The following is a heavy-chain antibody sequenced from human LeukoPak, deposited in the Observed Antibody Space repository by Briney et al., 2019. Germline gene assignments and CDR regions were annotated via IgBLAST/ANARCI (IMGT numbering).Heavy chain of an antibody. V-gene: IGHV4-39*01. CDR3: ARRPWAVAGTGNAFDI. CDR2: IYYSGST. D-gene: IGHD6-19*01. CDR1: GGSISSSSYY. Sequence: PSETLSLTCTVSGGSISSSSYYWGWIRQPPGKGLEWIGSIYYSGSTYYNPSLRSRVTISVDTSKNQFSLKLSSVTAADTAVYYCARRPWAVAGTGNAFDIWGQGTMVTVSS. J-gene: IGHJ3*02.